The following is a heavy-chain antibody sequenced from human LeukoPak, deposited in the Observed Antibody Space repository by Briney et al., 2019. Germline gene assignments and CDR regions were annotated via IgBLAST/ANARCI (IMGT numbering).Heavy chain of an antibody. J-gene: IGHJ4*02. Sequence: GGSLRLSCAVSGFTVRSNYMSWVRQAPGKGLEWVSVIYGGGSTYYADSVKGRFTISRDNSKNTLYLQMNSLRAEDTAVYYCARSDGIAAAGPFDYWGQGTLVTVS. CDR3: ARSDGIAAAGPFDY. D-gene: IGHD6-13*01. CDR1: GFTVRSNY. CDR2: IYGGGST. V-gene: IGHV3-53*01.